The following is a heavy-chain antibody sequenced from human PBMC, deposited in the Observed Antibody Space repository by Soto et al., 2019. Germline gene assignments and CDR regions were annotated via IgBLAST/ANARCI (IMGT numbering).Heavy chain of an antibody. V-gene: IGHV3-23*01. CDR2: IGDSEGETT. CDR3: ANGYCGGGRCYDLDNWFDS. CDR1: GFTFSTYA. D-gene: IGHD2-15*01. Sequence: EVQLLESGGGLVQPGGSLRLSCAASGFTFSTYAMTWVRQAPGKGPEWVSRIGDSEGETTHYADSVKGRFTISRDNAKIALYRQMNSLRVEDTAIYYCANGYCGGGRCYDLDNWFDSWGQGTRVTVSS. J-gene: IGHJ5*01.